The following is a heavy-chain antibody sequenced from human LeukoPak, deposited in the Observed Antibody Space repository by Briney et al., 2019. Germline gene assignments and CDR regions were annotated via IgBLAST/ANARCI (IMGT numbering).Heavy chain of an antibody. J-gene: IGHJ4*02. CDR3: ARTAGHYDFWSGYFYYFDY. Sequence: GGSLRLSCAASGFTFSSYWMHWVRQAPGKGLVWVSRFNSDGSSTSYADSVKGRFTISRDNAKNTLYLQMNRLRAEDTAVYYCARTAGHYDFWSGYFYYFDYWGQGTLVTVSS. CDR1: GFTFSSYW. V-gene: IGHV3-74*01. D-gene: IGHD3-3*01. CDR2: FNSDGSST.